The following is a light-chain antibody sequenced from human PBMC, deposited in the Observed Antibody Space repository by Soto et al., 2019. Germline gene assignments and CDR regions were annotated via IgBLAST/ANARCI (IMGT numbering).Light chain of an antibody. V-gene: IGKV3D-15*01. CDR1: QSVSTY. J-gene: IGKJ1*01. CDR3: QQYDKWPRT. Sequence: EIVLTQSPVTLSLSPGERATLSCRASQSVSTYLAWYQQKPGQAPWLLIHDVSDRATGIPARFSGSGPGAEYTLTISSLQSEDFAVYYCQQYDKWPRTFGQGTKVDIK. CDR2: DVS.